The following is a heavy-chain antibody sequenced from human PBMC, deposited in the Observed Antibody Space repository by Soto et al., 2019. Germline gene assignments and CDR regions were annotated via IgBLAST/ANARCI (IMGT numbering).Heavy chain of an antibody. CDR1: GGSVSSGSYY. J-gene: IGHJ5*02. V-gene: IGHV4-61*01. CDR3: ARGPSP. CDR2: IYYSGST. Sequence: PSETLSLTCTASGGSVSSGSYYWSWIRQPPGKGLEWIAYIYYSGSTSYNPSLKSRVSISLDTSKNQFSLKLSSVTAADTAVYYCARGPSPWGQGTLVTVSS.